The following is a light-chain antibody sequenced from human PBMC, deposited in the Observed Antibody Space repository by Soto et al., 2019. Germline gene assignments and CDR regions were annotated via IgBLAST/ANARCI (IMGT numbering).Light chain of an antibody. V-gene: IGLV2-14*01. Sequence: QSALTQPASVSGSPGQSITISCTGTSSDVGGYNYVSWYQQDPGKVPKLMIYDVTNRASGVSDRFSGSKSGNTASLTISGLQAEDEADYYCSSYTISITPYVFGSGTKVTVL. CDR3: SSYTISITPYV. CDR1: SSDVGGYNY. CDR2: DVT. J-gene: IGLJ1*01.